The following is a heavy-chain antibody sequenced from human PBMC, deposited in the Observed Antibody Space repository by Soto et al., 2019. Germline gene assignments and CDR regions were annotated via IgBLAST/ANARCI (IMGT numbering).Heavy chain of an antibody. Sequence: QVQLQESGPGLVKPSQTLSLTCTVSGGSISSGGYYWSWIRQHPGKGLEWIGYIYYSGSTYYNPSLKSRVTISVDTSKNQFSLKLSSVTAADTAVYYCARDPRDGYNHYGMDVWGQGTTVTVSS. CDR1: GGSISSGGYY. CDR3: ARDPRDGYNHYGMDV. V-gene: IGHV4-31*03. J-gene: IGHJ6*02. CDR2: IYYSGST.